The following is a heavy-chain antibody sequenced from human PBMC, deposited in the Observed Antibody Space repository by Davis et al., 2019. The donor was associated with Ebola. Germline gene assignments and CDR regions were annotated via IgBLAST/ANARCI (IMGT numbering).Heavy chain of an antibody. J-gene: IGHJ4*02. V-gene: IGHV3-48*02. CDR1: GFTFSSYS. CDR2: ISANSGSI. CDR3: TRDTYYDYVWGTPFDY. D-gene: IGHD3-16*01. Sequence: GESLKISCAASGFTFSSYSMNWVRQAPGKGLEWVSYISANSGSIYNADSVRGRFTISRDNAKNSLSLQMNSLRDEDTAVYYCTRDTYYDYVWGTPFDYWGQGTLVTVSS.